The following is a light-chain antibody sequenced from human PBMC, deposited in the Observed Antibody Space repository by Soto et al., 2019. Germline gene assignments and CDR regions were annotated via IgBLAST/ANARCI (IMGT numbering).Light chain of an antibody. CDR2: AAT. CDR3: QPSFSTPLT. Sequence: DIQMTQSPSSLSASVGDRVTITCRASQSISSYLHWYQQKPGKAAKILIYAATSLQRGVPSRFNGSGSGTDYTRAISRLQPEDFGAYYCQPSFSTPLTLGGGTKVESK. V-gene: IGKV1-39*01. J-gene: IGKJ4*01. CDR1: QSISSY.